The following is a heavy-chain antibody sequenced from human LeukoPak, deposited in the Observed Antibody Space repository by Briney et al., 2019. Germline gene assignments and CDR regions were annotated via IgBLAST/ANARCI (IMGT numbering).Heavy chain of an antibody. CDR1: GFTVRSDR. J-gene: IGHJ4*02. Sequence: GGSLRLACAASGFTVRSDRVKWVRQAGGGGLEWVSSISSSSSYIYYADSVKGRFTISRDNTKNSLYLQMTSPRAEDTAVSYCARSPSYYFDSWGQGTLVTVSS. CDR2: ISSSSSYI. V-gene: IGHV3-21*01. D-gene: IGHD6-6*01. CDR3: ARSPSYYFDS.